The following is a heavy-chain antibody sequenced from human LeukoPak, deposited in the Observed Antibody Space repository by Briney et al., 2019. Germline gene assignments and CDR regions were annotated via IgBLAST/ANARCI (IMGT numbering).Heavy chain of an antibody. CDR3: ASEPLIDY. V-gene: IGHV3-48*01. CDR1: GFTFSSYG. J-gene: IGHJ4*02. CDR2: ISSSSSTI. Sequence: GGSLRLSCAASGFTFSSYGMHWVRQAPGKGLEWVSYISSSSSTIYYADSVKGRFTISRDNAKNSLYLQMNSLRAEDTAVYYCASEPLIDYWGQGTLVTVSS.